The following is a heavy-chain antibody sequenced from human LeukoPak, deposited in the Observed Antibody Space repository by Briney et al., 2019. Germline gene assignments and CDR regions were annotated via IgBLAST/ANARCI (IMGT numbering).Heavy chain of an antibody. D-gene: IGHD3-22*01. J-gene: IGHJ3*02. CDR2: IRYDGSNK. V-gene: IGHV3-30*02. CDR1: GFTFSSYG. Sequence: GGSLRLSCAASGFTFSSYGMHWVRQAPGKGLEWVAFIRYDGSNKYYADSVKGRFTISRDNSKNTLYLQMNSLRAEDTALYYCAKKYYYDSSGRNDAFDIWGQGTMVTVSS. CDR3: AKKYYYDSSGRNDAFDI.